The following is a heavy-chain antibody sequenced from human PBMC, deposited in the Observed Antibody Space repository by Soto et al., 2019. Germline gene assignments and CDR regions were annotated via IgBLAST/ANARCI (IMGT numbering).Heavy chain of an antibody. J-gene: IGHJ4*02. CDR2: INAGNGNT. D-gene: IGHD2-2*01. Sequence: QVQLVQSGAEVKKPGASVKVSCKASGYTFTSYAMHWVRQAPRQRLEWMGWINAGNGNTKYSQKFQGRVTITRDTSASTAYMELSSLRSEDTAVYYCASTDIVVVPAAPPFDYWGQGILVTVSS. CDR1: GYTFTSYA. CDR3: ASTDIVVVPAAPPFDY. V-gene: IGHV1-3*01.